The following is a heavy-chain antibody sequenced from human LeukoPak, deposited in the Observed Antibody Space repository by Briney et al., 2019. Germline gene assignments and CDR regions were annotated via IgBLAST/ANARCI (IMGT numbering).Heavy chain of an antibody. Sequence: GGSLRLSCAASGFTFSDYYMNWIRQAPGKGLEWVSYISTSGSSIYYADFVKGRFTISRDNAKSSLYLQVNSLRAEDTALYYCARSGDYGESFDSWGQGTLVTVSS. J-gene: IGHJ4*02. D-gene: IGHD4-17*01. V-gene: IGHV3-11*01. CDR2: ISTSGSSI. CDR1: GFTFSDYY. CDR3: ARSGDYGESFDS.